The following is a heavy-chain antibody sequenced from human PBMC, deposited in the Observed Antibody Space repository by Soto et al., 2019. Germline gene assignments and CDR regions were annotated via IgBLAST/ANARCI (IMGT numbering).Heavy chain of an antibody. V-gene: IGHV2-5*02. Sequence: QITLKESGPTLVKPTQTLTLTCTFSGFSLSTSGVGVGWIRQPPGKALEWLALIYWDDDKRYSPSLKSRLTINKDTPKDQVVLTMTNMDPVDTATYSCAHRTRYSSSWGHWYFDLWGRGTLVTVSS. J-gene: IGHJ2*01. CDR1: GFSLSTSGVG. CDR2: IYWDDDK. D-gene: IGHD6-13*01. CDR3: AHRTRYSSSWGHWYFDL.